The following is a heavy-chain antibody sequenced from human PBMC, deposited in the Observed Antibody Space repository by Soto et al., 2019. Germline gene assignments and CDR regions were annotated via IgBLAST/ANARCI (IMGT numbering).Heavy chain of an antibody. V-gene: IGHV4-30-4*01. D-gene: IGHD4-17*01. CDR1: GGSISGRVGRLFF. CDR3: AREVITLTTDWYFDI. CDR2: IYDSGST. J-gene: IGHJ2*01. Sequence: SETLSLTCTVSGGSISGRVGRLFFWSWIRQPPGKGLEWIGYIYDSGSTYYNPSLKSRVTISVDTSKNQFSLRLSSVTAADTAVYYCAREVITLTTDWYFDIWGRGTLVTVYS.